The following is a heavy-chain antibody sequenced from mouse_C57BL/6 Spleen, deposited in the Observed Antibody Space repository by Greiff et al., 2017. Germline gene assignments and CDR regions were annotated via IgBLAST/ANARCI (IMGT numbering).Heavy chain of an antibody. V-gene: IGHV1-64*01. Sequence: VQLQQPGAELVKPGASVKLSCKASGYTFTSYWMHWVKQRPGQGLEWIGMIHPNSGSTNYNEKFKSKATLTVDKSSSTAYMQLSSLTSEDSAVYYCARNYGSSFWFAYWVQGTLVTVSA. CDR2: IHPNSGST. CDR1: GYTFTSYW. CDR3: ARNYGSSFWFAY. D-gene: IGHD1-1*01. J-gene: IGHJ3*01.